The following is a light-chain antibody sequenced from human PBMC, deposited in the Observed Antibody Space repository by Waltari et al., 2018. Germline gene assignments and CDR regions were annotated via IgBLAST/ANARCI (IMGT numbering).Light chain of an antibody. J-gene: IGKJ1*01. CDR1: QTLSSNS. V-gene: IGKV3-20*01. Sequence: EIVLTQSPGTLSLSPGERATLSCRASQTLSSNSLAWYQQKPGQAPRLIIYGSFNRATGIPDRFSGSGSGTDFTLTIIRLEPEDFAVYYCQQYGTLPRTFGQGTKVELK. CDR2: GSF. CDR3: QQYGTLPRT.